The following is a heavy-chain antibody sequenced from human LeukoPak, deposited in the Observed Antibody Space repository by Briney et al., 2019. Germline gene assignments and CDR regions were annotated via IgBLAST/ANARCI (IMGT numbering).Heavy chain of an antibody. J-gene: IGHJ4*02. CDR3: VKCDSSGYFFDY. CDR1: GYSFSSYW. V-gene: IGHV5-51*01. Sequence: GESLKISCKGSGYSFSSYWIGWVRQMPGRGLEWIGFIFPADSDTRYSPSFQGQVTISEDKSMNNVYLQWSSLKASDTAMYYCVKCDSSGYFFDYWGQGTLVTVSS. CDR2: IFPADSDT. D-gene: IGHD3-22*01.